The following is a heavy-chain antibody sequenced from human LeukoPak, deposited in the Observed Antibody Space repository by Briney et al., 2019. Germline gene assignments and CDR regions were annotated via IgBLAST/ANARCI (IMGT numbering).Heavy chain of an antibody. CDR2: IYISGST. J-gene: IGHJ6*02. CDR3: ARLPYYYDSPGMDV. V-gene: IGHV4-4*07. D-gene: IGHD3-22*01. Sequence: SETLSLTYTVSGGSVSSYSWTWIRQPAGKGLEWIGRIYISGSTNYNPSLKSRATMSVDTSKNQFSLKLSSVTAADTAVYYCARLPYYYDSPGMDVWGQGTTVTVSS. CDR1: GGSVSSYS.